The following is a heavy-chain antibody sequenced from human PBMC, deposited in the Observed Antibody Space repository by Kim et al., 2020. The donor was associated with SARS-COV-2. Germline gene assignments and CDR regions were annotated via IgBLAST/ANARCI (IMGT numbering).Heavy chain of an antibody. D-gene: IGHD3-22*01. J-gene: IGHJ4*02. CDR1: GGSISSYY. CDR3: ARGRKVVITY. CDR2: IYYSGST. Sequence: SETLSLTCTVSGGSISSYYWSWIRQPPGKGLEWIGYIYYSGSTNYNPSLNSRVTISVDTSKNQFSLKLSSVTAADTAVYYCARGRKVVITYWGQGTLVTVSS. V-gene: IGHV4-59*01.